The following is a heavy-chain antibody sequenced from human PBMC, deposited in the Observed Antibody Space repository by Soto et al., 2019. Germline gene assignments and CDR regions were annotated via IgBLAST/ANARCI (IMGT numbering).Heavy chain of an antibody. CDR2: INPTSGVT. Sequence: ASVKVSCKASGYTFTGYYIHWVRQAPGQGPEWMGWINPTSGVTNYAQKFQGWVTMTRDTSISTAYMELSRLRSDDTAVYYCARDTVVVPAAHIYYYYGMDVWGQGTTVTVSS. J-gene: IGHJ6*02. CDR1: GYTFTGYY. CDR3: ARDTVVVPAAHIYYYYGMDV. D-gene: IGHD2-2*01. V-gene: IGHV1-2*04.